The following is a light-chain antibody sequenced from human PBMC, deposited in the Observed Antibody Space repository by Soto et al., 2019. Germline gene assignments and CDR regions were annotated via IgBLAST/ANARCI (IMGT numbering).Light chain of an antibody. V-gene: IGLV2-14*01. J-gene: IGLJ3*02. CDR2: EVS. Sequence: QSALTQPASLSGAPGQSITISCTGTSSDVGGYNYVSWYQQNPGTAPKVMIYEVSNRPSGVSNRFSGSKSGNTASLTISGLQAEDEADYYCSSYTTSGTPVFGGGTKLTVL. CDR3: SSYTTSGTPV. CDR1: SSDVGGYNY.